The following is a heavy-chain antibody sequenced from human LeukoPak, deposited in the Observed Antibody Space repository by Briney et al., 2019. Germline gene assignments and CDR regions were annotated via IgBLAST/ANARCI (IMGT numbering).Heavy chain of an antibody. D-gene: IGHD3-22*01. V-gene: IGHV4-39*07. CDR3: ARAGGSSGYYDWFDP. Sequence: SETLSLTCTVSGGSVSSTSYYWGWIRQPPGKGLEWIGYIYHSGSTYYNPSLKSRVTISVDRSKNQFSLKLSSVTAADTAVYYCARAGGSSGYYDWFDPWGQGTLVTVSS. J-gene: IGHJ5*02. CDR2: IYHSGST. CDR1: GGSVSSTSYY.